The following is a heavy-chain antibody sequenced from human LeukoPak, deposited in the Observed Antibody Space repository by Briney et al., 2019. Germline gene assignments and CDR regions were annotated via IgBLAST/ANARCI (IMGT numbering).Heavy chain of an antibody. V-gene: IGHV1-2*02. J-gene: IGHJ4*02. CDR2: FNPNSGDA. CDR3: ARDKGSGFLPFDY. D-gene: IGHD5-12*01. Sequence: GASVKVSCKASGYTFTVHYLHWVRQAPGQGPEWMGWFNPNSGDANYAQRFQGRVSMTRVTSISTAYMEMKGLTIDDTAVYYCARDKGSGFLPFDYWGQGTRVTVSS. CDR1: GYTFTVHY.